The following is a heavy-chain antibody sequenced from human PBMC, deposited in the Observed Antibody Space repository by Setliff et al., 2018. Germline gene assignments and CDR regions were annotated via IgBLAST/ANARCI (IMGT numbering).Heavy chain of an antibody. J-gene: IGHJ6*03. CDR1: GGSFSGYY. D-gene: IGHD6-19*01. Sequence: SETLSLTCAVYGGSFSGYYWSWIRQPPGKRLEWIGEIIHSGNTNYNPSLKSRVTMSIDTSKNQFSLKLNSVTAADMAVYYCAREQWLDPPGYYYMDVWAKGTTVTVSS. CDR3: AREQWLDPPGYYYMDV. CDR2: IIHSGNT. V-gene: IGHV4-34*12.